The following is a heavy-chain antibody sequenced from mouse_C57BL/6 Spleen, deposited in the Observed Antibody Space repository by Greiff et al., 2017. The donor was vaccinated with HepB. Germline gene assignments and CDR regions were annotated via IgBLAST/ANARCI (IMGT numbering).Heavy chain of an antibody. D-gene: IGHD1-1*01. CDR3: ARAYYGSSYSAMDY. CDR2: ISYSGST. Sequence: EVKLEESGPGMVKPSQSLSLTCTVTGYSITSGYDWHWIRHFPGNKLEWMGYISYSGSTNYNPSLKSRISITHDTSKNHFFLKLNSVTTEDTATYYCARAYYGSSYSAMDYWGQGTSVTVSS. J-gene: IGHJ4*01. CDR1: GYSITSGYD. V-gene: IGHV3-1*01.